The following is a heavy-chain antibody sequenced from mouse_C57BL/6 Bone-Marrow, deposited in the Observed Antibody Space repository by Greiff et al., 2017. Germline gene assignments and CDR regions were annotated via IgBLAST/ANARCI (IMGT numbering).Heavy chain of an antibody. V-gene: IGHV1-19*01. Sequence: VQLQQSGPVLVKPGASVKMSCKASGYTFTDYYMNWVKQSHGKSLEWIGVINPYNGGTSYNQKFKGKATLTVDKSSSTAYMELNSLTSEVSAVYYCARRQHRLRFAYWGQGTLVTVSA. CDR1: GYTFTDYY. CDR3: ARRQHRLRFAY. D-gene: IGHD3-2*02. CDR2: INPYNGGT. J-gene: IGHJ3*01.